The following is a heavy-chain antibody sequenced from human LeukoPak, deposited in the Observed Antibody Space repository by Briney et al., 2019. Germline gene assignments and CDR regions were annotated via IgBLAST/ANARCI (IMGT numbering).Heavy chain of an antibody. Sequence: GGSLRLSCAASGFTFSSYAMHWVRQAPGKGLEYVSAISSNGGSTYYANSVKGRFTISRDNSKNTLYLRMGSLRAEDMAVYYCAREHSSSWPHFDYWGQGTLVTVSS. D-gene: IGHD6-13*01. V-gene: IGHV3-64*01. CDR1: GFTFSSYA. CDR2: ISSNGGST. J-gene: IGHJ4*02. CDR3: AREHSSSWPHFDY.